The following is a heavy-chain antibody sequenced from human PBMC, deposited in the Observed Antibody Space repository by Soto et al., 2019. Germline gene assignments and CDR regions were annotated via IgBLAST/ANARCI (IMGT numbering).Heavy chain of an antibody. CDR3: NLGYCSGGSCYYYGMDV. D-gene: IGHD2-15*01. J-gene: IGHJ6*02. CDR2: IIPIFGTA. CDR1: GGTFSSYA. Sequence: QVQLVQSGAEVKKPGSSVKGSCKASGGTFSSYAISWVRQAPGQGLEWMGGIIPIFGTANYAQKFQGRVTITADESTSTAYMELSSLRSEDTAVYYCNLGYCSGGSCYYYGMDVWGQGTTVTVSS. V-gene: IGHV1-69*01.